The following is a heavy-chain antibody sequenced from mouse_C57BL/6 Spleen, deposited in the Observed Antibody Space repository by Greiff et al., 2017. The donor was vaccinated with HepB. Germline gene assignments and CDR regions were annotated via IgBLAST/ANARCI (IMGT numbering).Heavy chain of an antibody. D-gene: IGHD1-1*01. Sequence: EVNLVESGPELVKPGASVKISCKASGYSFTGYYMNWVKQSPEKSLEWIGEINPSTGGTTYNQKFKAKATLTVDKSSSTAYMQLKSLTSEDSAVYYCARVYYYGSSCSFDYWGQGTTLTVSS. CDR3: ARVYYYGSSCSFDY. J-gene: IGHJ2*01. CDR1: GYSFTGYY. V-gene: IGHV1-42*01. CDR2: INPSTGGT.